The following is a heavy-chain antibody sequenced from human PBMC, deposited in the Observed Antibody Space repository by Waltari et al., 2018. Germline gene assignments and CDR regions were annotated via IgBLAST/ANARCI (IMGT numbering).Heavy chain of an antibody. CDR1: GGSLSSSVYY. J-gene: IGHJ3*02. Sequence: QLQLQESGPGLVKPSEILSLTCSVSGGSLSSSVYYWAWIRQAPGKGLEWIGSIHHSGSTYYDASLKSRVTMSVDMSKNQFSLKLSSVIAADTAVYYCARGKFTAFDIWGQGTMVTVSS. CDR2: IHHSGST. CDR3: ARGKFTAFDI. V-gene: IGHV4-39*01.